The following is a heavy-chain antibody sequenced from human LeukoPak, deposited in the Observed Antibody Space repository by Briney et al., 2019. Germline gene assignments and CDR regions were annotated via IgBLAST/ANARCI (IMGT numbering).Heavy chain of an antibody. CDR3: AGLRGRLPDEKYWFDP. J-gene: IGHJ5*02. D-gene: IGHD3-16*01. CDR2: IYYSGSD. V-gene: IGHV4-59*01. CDR1: GGSISPYY. Sequence: ASETLSLTCTVSGGSISPYYWSWVRQPPGKGLEWIGYIYYSGSDNYKSSLKSRVTISVDTSKNQFTLQLTSVTAADTAVYYCAGLRGRLPDEKYWFDPWGQGTLVTVAS.